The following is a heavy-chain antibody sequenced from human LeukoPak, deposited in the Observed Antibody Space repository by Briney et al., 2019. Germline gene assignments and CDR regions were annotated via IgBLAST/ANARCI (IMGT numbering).Heavy chain of an antibody. CDR1: GFIFSNAW. D-gene: IGHD3-3*01. CDR3: GKSGGKDYDFWSADWFDP. Sequence: GVSLRLSCAASGFIFSNAWMSWVRQAPGKGLEWVGRIKSKTDGGTTDYAAPVKGRFTISRDDSKNTLYLQMNSLKTEDTAVYYCGKSGGKDYDFWSADWFDPWGQGTLVTVSS. CDR2: IKSKTDGGTT. J-gene: IGHJ5*02. V-gene: IGHV3-15*01.